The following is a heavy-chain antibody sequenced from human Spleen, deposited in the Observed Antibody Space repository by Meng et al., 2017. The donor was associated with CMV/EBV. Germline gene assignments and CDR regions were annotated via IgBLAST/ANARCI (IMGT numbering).Heavy chain of an antibody. J-gene: IGHJ4*02. D-gene: IGHD3-10*01. CDR1: GGFISSSSYF. V-gene: IGHV4-39*07. CDR3: ARDTQKYRSTWYYSYMGGYFEH. CDR2: VYYSGTT. Sequence: SETLSLTCTVSGGFISSSSYFWGWIRQSPGMGLEWIGSVYYSGTTYSNPSLKSRVNILVDMSKNQFSLKLTSVTAADTGVYYCARDTQKYRSTWYYSYMGGYFEHWGQGTLVTVSS.